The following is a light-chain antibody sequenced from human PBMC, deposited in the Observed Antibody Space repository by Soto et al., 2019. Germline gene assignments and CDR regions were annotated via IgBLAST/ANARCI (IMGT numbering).Light chain of an antibody. CDR2: AAS. J-gene: IGKJ4*01. CDR3: QQSSSAPRS. Sequence: DIQMTQSPSSLSASMGDRVTITCRASQSISTYLNWYQQILGEAPKLLIYAASSLQSGVPLRFNGSGSGTEFTLTINSLQPEDFATYYCQQSSSAPRSFGVGTRVEIK. V-gene: IGKV1-39*01. CDR1: QSISTY.